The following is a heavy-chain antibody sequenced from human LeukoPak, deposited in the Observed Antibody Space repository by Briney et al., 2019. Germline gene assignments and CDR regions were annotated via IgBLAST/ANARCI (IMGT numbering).Heavy chain of an antibody. V-gene: IGHV3-53*01. D-gene: IGHD1-26*01. CDR2: IYSGGST. CDR3: ARAVGATRDAFDI. J-gene: IGHJ3*02. Sequence: GGSLRLSCAASGFTVSSNYMSWVRQAPGKGLEWVSVIYSGGSTYYADSVKGRFTISRDNSKNTLYLQMNSLRAEDTAVYYCARAVGATRDAFDIWGQGTMVTVSS. CDR1: GFTVSSNY.